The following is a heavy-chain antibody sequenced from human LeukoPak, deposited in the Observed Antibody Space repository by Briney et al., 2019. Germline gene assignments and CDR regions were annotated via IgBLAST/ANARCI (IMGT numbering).Heavy chain of an antibody. CDR3: ARRKYYYDSSGENAFDI. CDR1: GYSFTSYW. CDR2: IYPGDSDT. Sequence: GESLKISCKGSGYSFTSYWTGWVRQMPGKGLEWMGIIYPGDSDTRYSPSFQGQVTISADKSISTAYLQWSSLKASDTAMYYCARRKYYYDSSGENAFDIWGQGTMVTVSS. J-gene: IGHJ3*02. D-gene: IGHD3-22*01. V-gene: IGHV5-51*01.